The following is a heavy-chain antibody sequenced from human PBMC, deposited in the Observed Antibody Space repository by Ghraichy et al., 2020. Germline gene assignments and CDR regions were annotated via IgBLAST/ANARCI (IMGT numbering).Heavy chain of an antibody. Sequence: GGSLRLSCAASGFTFSSYDMHWVRQATGKGLEWVSAIGTAGDTYYPGSVKGRFTISRENAKNSLYLQMNSLRAGDTAVYYCARALYSSGWHRINWYFDLWGRGTLVTVSS. CDR2: IGTAGDT. V-gene: IGHV3-13*01. CDR3: ARALYSSGWHRINWYFDL. D-gene: IGHD6-19*01. J-gene: IGHJ2*01. CDR1: GFTFSSYD.